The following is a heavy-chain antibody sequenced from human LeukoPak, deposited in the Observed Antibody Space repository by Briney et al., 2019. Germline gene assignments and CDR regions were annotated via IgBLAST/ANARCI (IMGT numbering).Heavy chain of an antibody. CDR3: AKETGQNVMSYRGAFDS. Sequence: GGSLRLSCAASAFTFSSYAMTWVRQAPGKGLEWVSTISASGANTCYADSVKDRFTISRDISQNTLYLQMNSLRAEDTAIYYCAKETGQNVMSYRGAFDSWGQGALVTVSS. J-gene: IGHJ4*02. D-gene: IGHD3-10*01. CDR2: ISASGANT. CDR1: AFTFSSYA. V-gene: IGHV3-23*01.